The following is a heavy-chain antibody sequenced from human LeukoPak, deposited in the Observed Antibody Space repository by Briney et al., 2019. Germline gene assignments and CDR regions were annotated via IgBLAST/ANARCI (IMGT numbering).Heavy chain of an antibody. CDR3: ARVPHSSSWYVGGYYYYYGMDV. J-gene: IGHJ6*02. V-gene: IGHV3-21*01. CDR1: GFTFDEYA. CDR2: ISSSSSYI. D-gene: IGHD6-13*01. Sequence: PGRSLRLSCAASGFTFDEYAMHWVRQAPGKGLEWVSSISSSSSYIYYADSVKGRFTISRDNAKNSLYLQMNSLRAEDTAVYYCARVPHSSSWYVGGYYYYYGMDVWGQGTTVTVSS.